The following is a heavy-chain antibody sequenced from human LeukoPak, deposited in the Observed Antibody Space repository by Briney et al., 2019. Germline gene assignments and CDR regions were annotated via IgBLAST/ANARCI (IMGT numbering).Heavy chain of an antibody. CDR2: IYSGGST. CDR1: GFTVSSNY. D-gene: IGHD3-22*01. J-gene: IGHJ1*01. CDR3: ARGWYYYDSSGRNEYFQH. V-gene: IGHV3-66*01. Sequence: GGSLRLSCAASGFTVSSNYMSWVRQAPGKGLEWVSVIYSGGSTYYADSVKGRFTISRDNSKNTLYLQMNSLRAEDTAVYYCARGWYYYDSSGRNEYFQHWGQGTLVTVSS.